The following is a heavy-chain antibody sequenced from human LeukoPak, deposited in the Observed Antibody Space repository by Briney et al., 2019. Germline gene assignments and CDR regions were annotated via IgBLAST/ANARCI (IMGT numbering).Heavy chain of an antibody. CDR1: GDSISRHIYH. V-gene: IGHV4-39*07. J-gene: IGHJ3*02. CDR3: ARGRFLDAFDI. CDR2: IHNSGTT. Sequence: PSETLSLTCSVSGDSISRHIYHWTWIRQSPGEGLEWIGNIHNSGTTYYKPSLKSRVTISVDTSKNQFSLKLSSVTAADTAVYYCARGRFLDAFDIWGQGTMVTVSS. D-gene: IGHD3-3*01.